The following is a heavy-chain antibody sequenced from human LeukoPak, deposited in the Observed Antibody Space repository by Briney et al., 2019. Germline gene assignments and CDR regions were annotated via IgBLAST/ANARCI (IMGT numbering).Heavy chain of an antibody. Sequence: QPGGSLRLSCAASGFNFNDYAMHWVRQAPGKGLEWVSAISGSGGSTYYADSVKGRFTISRDNSKNTLYLQMNSLRAEDTAVYYCAKSDDYGDRDYWGQGTLVTVSS. CDR3: AKSDDYGDRDY. D-gene: IGHD4-17*01. CDR1: GFNFNDYA. J-gene: IGHJ4*02. V-gene: IGHV3-23*01. CDR2: ISGSGGST.